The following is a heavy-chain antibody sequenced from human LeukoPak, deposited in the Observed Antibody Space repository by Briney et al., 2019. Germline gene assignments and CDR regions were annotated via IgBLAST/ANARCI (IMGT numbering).Heavy chain of an antibody. V-gene: IGHV3-23*01. CDR3: ARDPNGDYIGAFDM. CDR1: GLTFSAYA. CDR2: IRGGGGSA. J-gene: IGHJ3*02. Sequence: GGSLRLSCTASGLTFSAYAMMWVRQAPGKGPEWVSAIRGGGGSAFYADSVKGRFTISRDNSKYTLFLQMNSLRAEDTAVYYCARDPNGDYIGAFDMWGPGTMVTVSS. D-gene: IGHD4-17*01.